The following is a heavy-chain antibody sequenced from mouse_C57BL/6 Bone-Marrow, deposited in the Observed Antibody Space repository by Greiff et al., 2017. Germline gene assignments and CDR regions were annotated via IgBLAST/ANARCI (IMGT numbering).Heavy chain of an antibody. V-gene: IGHV1-55*01. J-gene: IGHJ1*03. CDR3: ARRYYSNRYWYFDV. CDR2: IYPGSGST. CDR1: GYTFTSYW. Sequence: QVQLQQPGAELVKPGASVKMSCKASGYTFTSYWITWVKQRPGQGLEWIGDIYPGSGSTNYNEKFKSKATLTVDTSSSTAYMQLSSLTSEDSAVYYCARRYYSNRYWYFDVWGTGTTVTVSS. D-gene: IGHD2-5*01.